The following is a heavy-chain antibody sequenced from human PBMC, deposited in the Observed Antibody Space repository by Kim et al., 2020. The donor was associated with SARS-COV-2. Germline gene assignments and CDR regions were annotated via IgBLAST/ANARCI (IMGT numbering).Heavy chain of an antibody. D-gene: IGHD1-26*01. CDR3: ARARVGATTRAPYYFDY. Sequence: SQGRGTITADKSTSTAYMELRSLRSEDTAVYYCARARVGATTRAPYYFDYWGQGTLVTVSS. J-gene: IGHJ4*02. V-gene: IGHV1-69*04.